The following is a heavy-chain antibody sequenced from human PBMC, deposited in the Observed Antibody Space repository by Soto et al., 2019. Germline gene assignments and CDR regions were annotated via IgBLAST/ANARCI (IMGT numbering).Heavy chain of an antibody. Sequence: SETLSLTCTVSGGSISRYYWSWIRQPPGKGLEWIGYIYYSGSTNYNPSLKSRVTISVDTSKNQFSLKLSSVTAADTAVYYCARLLGTYCSSTSCSYYMDVWGKGTTVTVSS. V-gene: IGHV4-59*08. CDR1: GGSISRYY. CDR2: IYYSGST. J-gene: IGHJ6*03. D-gene: IGHD2-2*01. CDR3: ARLLGTYCSSTSCSYYMDV.